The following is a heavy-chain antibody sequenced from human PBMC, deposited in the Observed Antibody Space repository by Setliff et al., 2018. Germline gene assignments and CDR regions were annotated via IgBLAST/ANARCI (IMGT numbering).Heavy chain of an antibody. CDR1: GFTFSTYW. V-gene: IGHV3-7*01. CDR3: ARDSFSGGSPLGY. D-gene: IGHD3-10*01. J-gene: IGHJ4*02. CDR2: IKQDGSEK. Sequence: GGSLRLSCAASGFTFSTYWMSWVRQAPGKGLEWVANIKQDGSEKYYVDSVKGRFTISRDNAKNSLYLQMNSLRAEDTAVYYCARDSFSGGSPLGYWGQGTLVTVSS.